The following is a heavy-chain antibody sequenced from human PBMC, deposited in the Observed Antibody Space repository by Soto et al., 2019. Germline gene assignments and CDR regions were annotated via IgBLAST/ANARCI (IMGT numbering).Heavy chain of an antibody. Sequence: QITLRESGPTLVKPRQTLTLTCTFSGVSLSVSGMGVGWFRQPPGRALEWLALVYWDDDKRYSPSLRPRLTINKDTSKSQVVLTMTNVSPEDIATYSCAHLIEGAYFDYWGRGTPVTVSS. CDR1: GVSLSVSGMG. CDR3: AHLIEGAYFDY. J-gene: IGHJ4*02. CDR2: VYWDDDK. V-gene: IGHV2-5*02.